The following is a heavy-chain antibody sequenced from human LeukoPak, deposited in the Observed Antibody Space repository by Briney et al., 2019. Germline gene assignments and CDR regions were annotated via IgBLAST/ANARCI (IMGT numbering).Heavy chain of an antibody. CDR2: IYHSGST. V-gene: IGHV4-4*02. D-gene: IGHD3-10*01. CDR3: ARVSGSYLLDY. Sequence: SETLSLTCVVSGGSISSTQWWSWVRQPPGKGLEWIGEIYHSGSTNYKPSLKNRVTMSIDKSKNQFSLKLSSVTAADTAVYYCARVSGSYLLDYWGQGTLVTVSS. CDR1: GGSISSTQW. J-gene: IGHJ4*02.